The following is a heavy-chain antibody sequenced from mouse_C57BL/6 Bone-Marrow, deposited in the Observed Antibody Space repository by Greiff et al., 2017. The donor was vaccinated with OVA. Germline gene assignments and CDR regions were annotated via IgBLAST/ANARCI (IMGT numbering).Heavy chain of an antibody. Sequence: VQLQQSVAELVRPGASVKLSCTASGFNIKNTYMHWVKQRPEQGLEWIGRIDPANGNTKYAPKFQGKATLTADTSSNTAYLQLSSLTSEDTAIYYCARTNYGSSSLTGREAMDYWGQGTSVTVSS. V-gene: IGHV14-3*01. CDR3: ARTNYGSSSLTGREAMDY. CDR1: GFNIKNTY. J-gene: IGHJ4*01. CDR2: IDPANGNT. D-gene: IGHD1-1*01.